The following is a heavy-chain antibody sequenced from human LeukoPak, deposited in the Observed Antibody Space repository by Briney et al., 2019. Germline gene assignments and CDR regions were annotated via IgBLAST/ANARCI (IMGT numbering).Heavy chain of an antibody. CDR2: INPSGGST. J-gene: IGHJ5*02. Sequence: ASVKVSCKASGYTFTSYYMHWVRQAPGQGLEWMGIINPSGGSTSYAQKFQGRVTMTRDTSTSTVYMELSSLRSEDTAVYYCAREHVAVAGTHRFDPWGQGTLVTVSS. CDR3: AREHVAVAGTHRFDP. V-gene: IGHV1-46*01. CDR1: GYTFTSYY. D-gene: IGHD6-19*01.